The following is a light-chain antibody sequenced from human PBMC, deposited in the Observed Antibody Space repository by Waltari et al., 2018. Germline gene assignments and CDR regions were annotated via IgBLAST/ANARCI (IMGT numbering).Light chain of an antibody. CDR1: QSISSIY. Sequence: IVLTQSPGTLSLSQGERATLACRASQSISSIYLAWYQQKPGQAPRLLIYGSSSRATGIPDRFSGSGSGTDFTLTISRLEPEDFAVYYCQRYGDSPKYTFGQGTKLEIK. V-gene: IGKV3-20*01. CDR3: QRYGDSPKYT. CDR2: GSS. J-gene: IGKJ2*01.